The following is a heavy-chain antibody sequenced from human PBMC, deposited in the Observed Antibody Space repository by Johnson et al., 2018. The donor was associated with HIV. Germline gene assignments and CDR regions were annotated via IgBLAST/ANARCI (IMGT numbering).Heavy chain of an antibody. CDR3: AREVPVKAFDI. CDR1: GFTFISYW. D-gene: IGHD2-2*01. J-gene: IGHJ3*02. V-gene: IGHV3-74*01. Sequence: VQLVESGGGLVQPGGSLRLSCAASGFTFISYWMHWVRQAPGKGLVWVSRINSDGTITSYADSVKGRFTISRDNAKNTLYLQMNSLRAEDTAVYYCAREVPVKAFDIWGQGTMVTVSS. CDR2: INSDGTIT.